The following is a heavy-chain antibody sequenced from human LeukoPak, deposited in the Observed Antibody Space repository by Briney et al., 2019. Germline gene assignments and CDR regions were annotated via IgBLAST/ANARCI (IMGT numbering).Heavy chain of an antibody. Sequence: GGSLRLSCAASGFTFSSYAMSWVRQAPGKGLEWVSAISGSGGSTYYADSVKGRFTISRDNSKNTLYLQMNSLRAEDTAVYYCAKDPGIAVARSWAFDIWGQGTMVTVSS. CDR3: AKDPGIAVARSWAFDI. D-gene: IGHD6-19*01. CDR2: ISGSGGST. CDR1: GFTFSSYA. J-gene: IGHJ3*02. V-gene: IGHV3-23*01.